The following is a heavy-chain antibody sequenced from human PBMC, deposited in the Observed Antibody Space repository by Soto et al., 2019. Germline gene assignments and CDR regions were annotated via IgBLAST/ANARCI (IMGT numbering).Heavy chain of an antibody. Sequence: EVQVAESGGGLIQPGGSLRLSCAASGFIVSSYYMSWVRQAPGKGLEWVSLIYSGNDTYYADSVKGRFTISRDSSKNTLYLQMNTLRADDTAVYYCARGLSFITAVDGTLWGQGTLVTVSS. CDR2: IYSGNDT. V-gene: IGHV3-53*01. CDR1: GFIVSSYY. J-gene: IGHJ4*02. CDR3: ARGLSFITAVDGTL. D-gene: IGHD6-19*01.